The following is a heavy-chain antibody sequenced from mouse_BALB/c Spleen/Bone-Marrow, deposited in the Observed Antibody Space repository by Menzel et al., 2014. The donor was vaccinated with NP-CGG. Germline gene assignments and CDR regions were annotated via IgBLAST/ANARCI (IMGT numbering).Heavy chain of an antibody. CDR2: ILPGSGST. CDR1: GYTFSRYW. Sequence: QVQLQQSGAELMKSGASVKISCKATGYTFSRYWIEWVKQRPGHGLEWIGEILPGSGSTNYNEKFKGKATFTADTSSNTAYMQLSSLTSEDSAVYYCARWGYGSSYVGYFDVWGAGTTVTVSS. V-gene: IGHV1-9*01. J-gene: IGHJ1*01. D-gene: IGHD1-1*01. CDR3: ARWGYGSSYVGYFDV.